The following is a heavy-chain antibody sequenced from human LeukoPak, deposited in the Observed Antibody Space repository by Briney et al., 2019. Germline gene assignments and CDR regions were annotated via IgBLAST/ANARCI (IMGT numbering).Heavy chain of an antibody. Sequence: GASVKVSCKASGYTFTSYGISWVRQAPGQGLEWMGWISAYNGNTNYAQKLQGRVTMTTDTSTSTAYMELRSLRSDDTAVYYCAREPLRDYYYYYGMDVWGQGITVTVSS. CDR3: AREPLRDYYYYYGMDV. J-gene: IGHJ6*02. CDR1: GYTFTSYG. V-gene: IGHV1-18*01. D-gene: IGHD5/OR15-5a*01. CDR2: ISAYNGNT.